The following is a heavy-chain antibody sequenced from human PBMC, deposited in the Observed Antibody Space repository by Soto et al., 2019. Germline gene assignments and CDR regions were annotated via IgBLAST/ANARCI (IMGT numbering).Heavy chain of an antibody. V-gene: IGHV3-30*18. CDR2: ISYDGSNK. Sequence: HPGGSLRLSCAASGFTFSSYGMHWVRQAPGKGLEWVAVISYDGSNKYYADSVKGRFTISRDNSKNTLYLQMNSLRAEDTAVYYCAKGYDSSGYLAYYFDYWGQGTLVTVSS. J-gene: IGHJ4*02. CDR1: GFTFSSYG. CDR3: AKGYDSSGYLAYYFDY. D-gene: IGHD3-22*01.